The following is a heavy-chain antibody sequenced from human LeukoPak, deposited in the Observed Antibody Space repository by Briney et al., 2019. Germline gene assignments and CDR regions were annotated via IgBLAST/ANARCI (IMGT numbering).Heavy chain of an antibody. CDR2: INHSGST. J-gene: IGHJ5*02. V-gene: IGHV4-34*01. Sequence: SETLSLTCAVYGGSFSGYYWSWIRQPPGKGLEWIGEINHSGSTNYNPSLKSRVTISVDTSKNQFSLKLSSVTAADTAVYYCAGSIAARRNRFDPWGQGTLVTVSS. CDR1: GGSFSGYY. CDR3: AGSIAARRNRFDP. D-gene: IGHD6-6*01.